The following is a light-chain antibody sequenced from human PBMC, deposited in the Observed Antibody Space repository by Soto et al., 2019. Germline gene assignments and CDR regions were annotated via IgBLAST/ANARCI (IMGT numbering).Light chain of an antibody. Sequence: AIRMTQSPSSLSASTGDRVTITCRASQGISSYLAWYQQKPGKAPKLLIYAAYNLQSGVPSRFSGSGSGTEFTLTISSLQPDDFATYYCQQYNSYSRFGQGTKVDI. J-gene: IGKJ1*01. CDR3: QQYNSYSR. V-gene: IGKV1-8*01. CDR1: QGISSY. CDR2: AAY.